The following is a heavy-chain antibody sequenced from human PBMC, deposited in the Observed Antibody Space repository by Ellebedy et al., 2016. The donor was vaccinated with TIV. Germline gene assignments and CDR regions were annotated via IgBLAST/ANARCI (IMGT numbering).Heavy chain of an antibody. CDR2: IYWDDDK. V-gene: IGHV2-5*02. J-gene: IGHJ3*02. Sequence: SGPTLVKPTQTLTLTCTFSGFSLSTSGVGVGWIRQPPRKALEWLALIYWDDDKRYSPSLKSRLTTTKDTSKNQVVLTMTNMYPVDTATYYCAHRYCSGGTCYSDAFDIWGQGTMVTVSS. CDR1: GFSLSTSGVG. D-gene: IGHD2-15*01. CDR3: AHRYCSGGTCYSDAFDI.